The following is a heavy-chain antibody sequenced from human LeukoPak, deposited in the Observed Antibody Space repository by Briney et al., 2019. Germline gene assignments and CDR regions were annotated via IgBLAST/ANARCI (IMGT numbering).Heavy chain of an antibody. CDR3: ARDLLGTGTTFSMGY. CDR1: GYTFTGYY. D-gene: IGHD1-7*01. Sequence: ASVKVSCKASGYTFTGYYMHWVRQAPGQGLEWMGWINPNSGGTNYAQKFQGRVTMTRDTSISTAYMELSRLRSDDTAVYYCARDLLGTGTTFSMGYWGQGTPVTVSS. J-gene: IGHJ4*02. V-gene: IGHV1-2*02. CDR2: INPNSGGT.